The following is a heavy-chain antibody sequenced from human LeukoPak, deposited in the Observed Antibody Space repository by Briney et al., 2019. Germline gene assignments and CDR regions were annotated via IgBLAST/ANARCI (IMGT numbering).Heavy chain of an antibody. Sequence: PGGSLRLSCAASGLTFRPYWMTWVRQAPGKGLEWVANIKHDGSEKVYVDSVRGRFTISTDSAKNSVFLQMDSLRVEDTAVYYCARRPGGLWFGELLSPFDYWGQGTLVTVSS. CDR1: GLTFRPYW. CDR2: IKHDGSEK. CDR3: ARRPGGLWFGELLSPFDY. V-gene: IGHV3-7*01. D-gene: IGHD3-10*01. J-gene: IGHJ4*02.